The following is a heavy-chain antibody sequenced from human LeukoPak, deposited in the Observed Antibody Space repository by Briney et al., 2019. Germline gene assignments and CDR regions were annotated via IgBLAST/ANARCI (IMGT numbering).Heavy chain of an antibody. V-gene: IGHV1-3*01. D-gene: IGHD1-26*01. Sequence: ASVKVSCKASGYTFTSYAMHWVRQAPGQRLEWMGWINAGNGNTKYSQKFQGRVTITRDTSASTAYMELSSLRSEDTAVYYCARDRLSGGPQWELTDYWGQGTLVTVSS. CDR3: ARDRLSGGPQWELTDY. J-gene: IGHJ4*02. CDR2: INAGNGNT. CDR1: GYTFTSYA.